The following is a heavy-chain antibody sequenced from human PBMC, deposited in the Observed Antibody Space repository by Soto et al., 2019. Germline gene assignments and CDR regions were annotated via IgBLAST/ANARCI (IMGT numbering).Heavy chain of an antibody. V-gene: IGHV3-23*01. CDR2: ISGSGGST. D-gene: IGHD2-2*02. CDR3: AKLVVVPAAIGGSPNDY. J-gene: IGHJ4*02. CDR1: GFTFSSYA. Sequence: GGSLRLSCAASGFTFSSYAMSWVRQAPGKGLEWVSAISGSGGSTYYADSVKGRFTISRDNSKNTLYLQMNSLRAEDTAVYYCAKLVVVPAAIGGSPNDYWGQGTLVTVSS.